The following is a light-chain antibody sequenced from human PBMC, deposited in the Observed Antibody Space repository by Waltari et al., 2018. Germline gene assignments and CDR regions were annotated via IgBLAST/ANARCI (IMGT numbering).Light chain of an antibody. V-gene: IGKV3-15*01. CDR3: QQYNDWPAWT. J-gene: IGKJ1*01. CDR2: GAS. Sequence: EIVMTQSPGTLSVSPGERVTLSCRASQSVRSNLAWYQQKPGQTPRLLISGASTRATGIPARFSGSGSGTEFTLTIKTMQSEDFAVYYCQQYNDWPAWTFGQGTRVGIK. CDR1: QSVRSN.